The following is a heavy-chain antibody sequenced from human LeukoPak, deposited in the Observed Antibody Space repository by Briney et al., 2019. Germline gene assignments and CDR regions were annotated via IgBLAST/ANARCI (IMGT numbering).Heavy chain of an antibody. CDR1: GGSISSYY. Sequence: SETLSLTCTVSGGSISSYYWSWIRQPPGKGLEWIGYIHYSGSTNYNPSLKGRVTISVDTSKNQFSLKLSSVTAADTAVYSCARHVSQYSSSWYNWFDPWGQGTLVTVSS. D-gene: IGHD6-13*01. CDR3: ARHVSQYSSSWYNWFDP. J-gene: IGHJ5*02. CDR2: IHYSGST. V-gene: IGHV4-59*08.